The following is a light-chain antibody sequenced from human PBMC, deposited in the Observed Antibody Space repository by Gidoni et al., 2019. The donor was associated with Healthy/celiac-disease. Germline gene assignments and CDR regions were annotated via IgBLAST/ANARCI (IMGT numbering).Light chain of an antibody. J-gene: IGKJ5*01. CDR2: DAS. V-gene: IGKV1-13*02. CDR3: QQFNSYPHA. CDR1: QGISSA. Sequence: AIQLTQSPSSLSASVGDRVTITCRASQGISSALAWYQQKPGKAPKLLIYDASSLESGVPSRFSGSGSGTDFTLTISSLQPEDFATYYWQQFNSYPHAFGRGTRLEIK.